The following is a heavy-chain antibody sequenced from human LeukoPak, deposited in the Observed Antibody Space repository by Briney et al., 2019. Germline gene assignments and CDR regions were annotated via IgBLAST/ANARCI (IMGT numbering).Heavy chain of an antibody. V-gene: IGHV3-23*01. CDR2: LSGSGGTT. CDR1: GFTFSDYS. D-gene: IGHD1-26*01. CDR3: AKGHPGDAYYCYYGMDV. J-gene: IGHJ6*02. Sequence: GGSLRLSCAASGFTFSDYSMSWVRQAPGKGLEWVSALSGSGGTTYSADSVKGRFTISRDNSKNTLYLQMNSLRAEDTAVYYCAKGHPGDAYYCYYGMDVWGQGTTVTVPS.